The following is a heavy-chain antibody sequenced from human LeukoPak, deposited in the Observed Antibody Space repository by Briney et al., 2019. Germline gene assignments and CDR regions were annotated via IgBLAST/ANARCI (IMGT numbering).Heavy chain of an antibody. CDR2: FDPEDGET. D-gene: IGHD2-15*01. V-gene: IGHV1-24*01. J-gene: IGHJ4*02. CDR1: GYTLTELS. CDR3: ATEGCSGGSCQFDY. Sequence: ASVKVSCKVSGYTLTELSMHWERQAPGKRLEWMGGFDPEDGETIYAQKFQGRVTMTEDTSTDTAYMELSSLRSEDTAVYYCATEGCSGGSCQFDYWGQGTLVTVSS.